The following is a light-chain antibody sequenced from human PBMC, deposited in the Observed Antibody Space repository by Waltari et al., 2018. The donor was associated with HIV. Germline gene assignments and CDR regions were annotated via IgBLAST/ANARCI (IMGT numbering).Light chain of an antibody. V-gene: IGKV1-9*01. CDR3: QQPRSYPRIT. J-gene: IGKJ5*01. Sequence: IQLTQSPSSLSASVGDRVTITCRASQAISIYLAWYQQKPGKAPNLLIYAASTLQSGVPSRFIGSGSGTEFTLTISSLQPEDFATYYCQQPRSYPRITFGQGTRLDI. CDR2: AAS. CDR1: QAISIY.